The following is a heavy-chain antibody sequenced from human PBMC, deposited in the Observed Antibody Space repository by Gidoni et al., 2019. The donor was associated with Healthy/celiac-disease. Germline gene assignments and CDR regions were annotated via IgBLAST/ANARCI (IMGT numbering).Heavy chain of an antibody. V-gene: IGHV4-39*01. CDR2: IYCRCST. CDR3: ARLHWGWFDP. Sequence: QLQLQDSAPGLVMPSETLSLTCTDSGGSTSSSSYYWVWIRQPPGARLEWIRSIYCRCSTYYNPSLKSRVTISVDTSKNQCSLKLSSGTASDSAVYYCARLHWGWFDPWGQGTLVTVSS. J-gene: IGHJ5*02. D-gene: IGHD7-27*01. CDR1: GGSTSSSSYY.